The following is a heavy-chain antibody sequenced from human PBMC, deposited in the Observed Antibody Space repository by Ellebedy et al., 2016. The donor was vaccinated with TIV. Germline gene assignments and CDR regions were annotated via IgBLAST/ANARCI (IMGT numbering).Heavy chain of an antibody. J-gene: IGHJ4*02. CDR1: GFTFSSYW. Sequence: PGGSLRLSCAASGFTFSSYWMNWVRQAPGKGLEWVANIKQDGREKYYVDSVKGRFTISRDNAKNSLYLQMNSLRAEDTAVYYCARDVPGGDFGEPPLDYWGQGTLVTVSS. D-gene: IGHD3-10*01. CDR2: IKQDGREK. CDR3: ARDVPGGDFGEPPLDY. V-gene: IGHV3-7*01.